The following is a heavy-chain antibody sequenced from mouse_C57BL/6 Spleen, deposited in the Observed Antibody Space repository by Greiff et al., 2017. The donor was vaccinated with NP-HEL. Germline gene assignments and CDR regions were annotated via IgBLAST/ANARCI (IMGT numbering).Heavy chain of an antibody. V-gene: IGHV1-61*01. Sequence: QVQLKQPGAELVRPGSSVKLSCKASGYTFTSYWMDWVKQRPGQGLEWIGNIYPSDSETHYNQKFKDKATLTVDKSSSTAYMQLSSLTSADSAVYYCASAITPGYFDYWGQGTTLTVSS. CDR2: IYPSDSET. J-gene: IGHJ2*01. D-gene: IGHD1-3*01. CDR1: GYTFTSYW. CDR3: ASAITPGYFDY.